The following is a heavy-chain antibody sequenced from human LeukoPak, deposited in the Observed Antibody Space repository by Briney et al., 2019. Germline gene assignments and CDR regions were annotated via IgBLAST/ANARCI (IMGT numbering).Heavy chain of an antibody. CDR2: ISGSSLQT. D-gene: IGHD5-18*01. CDR3: AKDQGYSYEFDY. Sequence: GGSLRLSCTASGLTFSASALSWVRQAPGKGLQWVSSISGSSLQTRYADSVKGRFTVSRDNSKNTLYLQMDSLNAEDTAIYYCAKDQGYSYEFDYWGQGTLVTVSS. J-gene: IGHJ4*02. V-gene: IGHV3-23*01. CDR1: GLTFSASA.